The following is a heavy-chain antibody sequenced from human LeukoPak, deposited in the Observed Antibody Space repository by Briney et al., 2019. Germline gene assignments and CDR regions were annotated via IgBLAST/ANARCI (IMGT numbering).Heavy chain of an antibody. Sequence: GGSLRLSCAASGFTFSSYSMNWVRQAPGKGLEWVSSISSSSYIYYADSVKGRFTISRDNAKNSLYLQMNSLRAEDTAVYYCARARGMKQQLVIGYWGQGTLVTVSS. CDR2: ISSSSYI. V-gene: IGHV3-21*01. J-gene: IGHJ4*02. D-gene: IGHD6-13*01. CDR3: ARARGMKQQLVIGY. CDR1: GFTFSSYS.